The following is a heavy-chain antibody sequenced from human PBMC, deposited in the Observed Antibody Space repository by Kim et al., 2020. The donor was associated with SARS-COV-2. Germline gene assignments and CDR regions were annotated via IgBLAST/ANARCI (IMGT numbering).Heavy chain of an antibody. D-gene: IGHD3-22*01. Sequence: SETLSLTCTVSGGSISSYYWSWIRQPPGKGLEWIGYIYYSGSTNYNPSLKSRVTISVDTSKNQFSLKLSSVTAADTAVYYCARDPGYYDSSGDYYYYGMDVWGQGTTVTVSS. CDR2: IYYSGST. CDR3: ARDPGYYDSSGDYYYYGMDV. CDR1: GGSISSYY. J-gene: IGHJ6*02. V-gene: IGHV4-59*01.